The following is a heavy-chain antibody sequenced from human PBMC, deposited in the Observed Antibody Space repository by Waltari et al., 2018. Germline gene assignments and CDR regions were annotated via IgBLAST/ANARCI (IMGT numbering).Heavy chain of an antibody. Sequence: QVQLVQSGAEVKKPGSSVKFSCKASGGTFSSYAISWVRQAPGQGLEWMGGIAPIFGTASYAQKFQGRVTITTDESTSTAYMELSSLRSEDTAVYYCARGQEHRIGDPGVADFDYWGQGTLVTVSS. V-gene: IGHV1-69*05. D-gene: IGHD3-3*01. J-gene: IGHJ4*02. CDR1: GGTFSSYA. CDR2: IAPIFGTA. CDR3: ARGQEHRIGDPGVADFDY.